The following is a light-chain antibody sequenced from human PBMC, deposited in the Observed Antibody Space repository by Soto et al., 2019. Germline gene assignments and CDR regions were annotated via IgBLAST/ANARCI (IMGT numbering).Light chain of an antibody. J-gene: IGKJ1*01. CDR2: DAS. V-gene: IGKV1-5*01. Sequence: DIQMTQSPSTLSASVGDRVTITCRARQSISIWLAWYQQKPGKAPKLLIYDASILESGVPSRFSGSGSGTEFTITISSLQPDDFATYYCQQYNSYRTFGQGTKV. CDR1: QSISIW. CDR3: QQYNSYRT.